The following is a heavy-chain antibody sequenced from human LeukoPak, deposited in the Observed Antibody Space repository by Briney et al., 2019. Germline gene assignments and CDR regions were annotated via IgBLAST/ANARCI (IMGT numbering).Heavy chain of an antibody. CDR1: GGSFSGYY. CDR3: ARVLGYCSSTSCRHYYYYGMDV. Sequence: PSETLSLTCAVYGGSFSGYYWSWIRQPPGKGLEWIGYIYYSGSTNYSPSLKSRVTISVDTSKNQFSLKLSSVTAADTAVYYCARVLGYCSSTSCRHYYYYGMDVWGQGTTVTVSS. CDR2: IYYSGST. D-gene: IGHD2-2*01. J-gene: IGHJ6*02. V-gene: IGHV4-59*01.